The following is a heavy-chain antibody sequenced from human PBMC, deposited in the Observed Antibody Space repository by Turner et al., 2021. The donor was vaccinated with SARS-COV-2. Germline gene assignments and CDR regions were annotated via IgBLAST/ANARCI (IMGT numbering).Heavy chain of an antibody. J-gene: IGHJ5*02. D-gene: IGHD2-15*01. CDR1: GASISSYY. CDR2: IYYSGST. V-gene: IGHV4-59*01. CDR3: ARGRGGGGSSNNWFDP. Sequence: QVQLQESGPGLVKPAETLSLTCTVSGASISSYYWSWIRQPPGKGLEWIGYIYYSGSTNYNPSLKSRVSISVDTSKNQFSLKLTSVTAADTAVYYCARGRGGGGSSNNWFDPWGQGTLVIVSS.